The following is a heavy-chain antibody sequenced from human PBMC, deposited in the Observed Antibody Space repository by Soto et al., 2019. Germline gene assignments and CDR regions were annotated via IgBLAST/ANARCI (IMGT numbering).Heavy chain of an antibody. Sequence: GGSLRLSCAASGFTFSNAWMNWVRQAPGRGLEWVGRIKSKTDGGTTDYAAPLKGRFTISRDDSKNTLYLEMNSLTTEDTALYCCTTLGHYYDTSPLDVWGQGTTVTVSS. D-gene: IGHD3-22*01. J-gene: IGHJ6*02. CDR3: TTLGHYYDTSPLDV. CDR2: IKSKTDGGTT. CDR1: GFTFSNAW. V-gene: IGHV3-15*07.